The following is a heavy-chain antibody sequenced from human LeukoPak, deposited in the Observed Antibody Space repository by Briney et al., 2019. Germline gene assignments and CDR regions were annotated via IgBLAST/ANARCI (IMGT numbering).Heavy chain of an antibody. J-gene: IGHJ5*02. Sequence: ASVKVPCKASGGTFSSYAISWVRQAPGQGLEWMGRIIPILGIANYAQKFQGRVTITADKSTSTAYMELSSLRSEDTAVYYCARGYYSSSSGWFDPWGQGTLVTVSS. D-gene: IGHD6-6*01. V-gene: IGHV1-69*04. CDR1: GGTFSSYA. CDR2: IIPILGIA. CDR3: ARGYYSSSSGWFDP.